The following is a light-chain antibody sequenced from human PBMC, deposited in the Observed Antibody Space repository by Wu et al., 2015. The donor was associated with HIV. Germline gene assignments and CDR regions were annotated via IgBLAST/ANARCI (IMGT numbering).Light chain of an antibody. CDR3: QQYGSSPRT. J-gene: IGKJ1*01. V-gene: IGKV3-20*01. CDR2: ATS. CDR1: QSASSSY. Sequence: EIVLTQSPGTLSLSPGERATLSCRASQSASSSYLAWYQQKPGQSPRLLIYATSSRATGIPDRFSGSGSGTDFTLTISRLEPEDFAVYYCQQYGSSPRTFGQGTKVETK.